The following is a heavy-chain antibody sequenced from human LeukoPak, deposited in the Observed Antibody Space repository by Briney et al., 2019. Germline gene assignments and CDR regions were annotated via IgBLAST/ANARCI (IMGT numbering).Heavy chain of an antibody. CDR1: GGTFSSYA. CDR2: IIPIFGTA. Sequence: VASVKDSCKASGGTFSSYAISWVRQAPGQGLEWIGGIIPIFGTANYAQKFQDRVTITADESTSTAYMELSSLRSEDTAVYYCARDLQHYDSRGHYFDYWGQGTLVTVSS. D-gene: IGHD3-22*01. J-gene: IGHJ4*02. V-gene: IGHV1-69*13. CDR3: ARDLQHYDSRGHYFDY.